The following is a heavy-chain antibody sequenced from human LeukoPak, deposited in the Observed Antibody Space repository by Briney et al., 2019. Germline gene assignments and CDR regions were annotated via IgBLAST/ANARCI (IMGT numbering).Heavy chain of an antibody. CDR1: GFTFSSYA. CDR2: ISGSGGST. J-gene: IGHJ3*02. V-gene: IGHV3-23*01. D-gene: IGHD3-3*01. CDR3: AKDRDGLVYDFWSGPDAFDI. Sequence: SGGSLRLSCAASGFTFSSYAMSWVRQAPGKGLEWVSAISGSGGSTYYADSVKGRFTISRDNSKNTLYLQMNSLRAEDTAVYYCAKDRDGLVYDFWSGPDAFDIWGQGTMVTVSS.